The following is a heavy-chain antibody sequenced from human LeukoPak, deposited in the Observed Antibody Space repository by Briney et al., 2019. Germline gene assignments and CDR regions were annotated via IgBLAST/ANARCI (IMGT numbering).Heavy chain of an antibody. V-gene: IGHV3-7*01. Sequence: PGGSLRLSCAASGFTFSNYWMSWVRQAPGKGLEWVANIKQDGSEKYYVDSVKGRFIISRDNAKNLLYLQMNSLRVEDTAVYYCARDFDRLIRKIGRESLYYYYYYMDVWGKGTTVTVSS. CDR3: ARDFDRLIRKIGRESLYYYYYYMDV. D-gene: IGHD3-9*01. CDR1: GFTFSNYW. CDR2: IKQDGSEK. J-gene: IGHJ6*03.